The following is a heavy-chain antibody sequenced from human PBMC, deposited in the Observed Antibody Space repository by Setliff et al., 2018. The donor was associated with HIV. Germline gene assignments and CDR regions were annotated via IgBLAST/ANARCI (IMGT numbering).Heavy chain of an antibody. V-gene: IGHV4-61*08. D-gene: IGHD6-6*01. CDR2: IYTSGST. CDR3: ARGYSSSSFIL. J-gene: IGHJ4*02. CDR1: GDSIISGDFF. Sequence: SETLSLTCDVSGDSIISGDFFWSWIRQSPGKGLEWIGYIYTSGSTNYNPSLKSRVTISVDTSKNQFSLKLSSVTAADTAVYYCARGYSSSSFILWGQGTLVTVSS.